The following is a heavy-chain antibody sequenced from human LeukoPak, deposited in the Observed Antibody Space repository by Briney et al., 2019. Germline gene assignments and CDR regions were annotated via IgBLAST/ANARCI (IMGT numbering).Heavy chain of an antibody. D-gene: IGHD2-2*01. CDR1: GFTFSSYS. CDR3: ARDRGYCSSTSRYQLAYYYYYGMDV. V-gene: IGHV3-21*01. J-gene: IGHJ6*02. CDR2: ISSSSSYI. Sequence: PGGSLRLSCAASGFTFSSYSMNWVRQAPGKGLEWVSSISSSSSYIYYADSVKGRFTISRDNAKNSLYLQMNSLRAEDTAVYYCARDRGYCSSTSRYQLAYYYYYGMDVWGQGTTVTVSS.